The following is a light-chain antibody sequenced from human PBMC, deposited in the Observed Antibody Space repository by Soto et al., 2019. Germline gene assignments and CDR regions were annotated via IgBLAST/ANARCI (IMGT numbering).Light chain of an antibody. J-gene: IGKJ1*01. CDR2: DTS. CDR3: QRRATWPWT. CDR1: QSIAIY. Sequence: IVLTQSPATLSFSPGEEATLSCRASQSIAIYLAWYQQKSGQSPRLLIYDTSNRAPGIPDRFSGSASGTDFALTISSLELEDVAVYYCQRRATWPWTFGQGTAVEIK. V-gene: IGKV3-11*01.